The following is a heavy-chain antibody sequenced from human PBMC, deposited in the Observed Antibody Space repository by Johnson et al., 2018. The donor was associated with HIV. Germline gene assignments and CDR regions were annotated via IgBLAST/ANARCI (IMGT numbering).Heavy chain of an antibody. CDR3: TTECDCDAFDI. CDR1: GFTFSNAW. D-gene: IGHD2-21*02. CDR2: INSKTDGGTT. J-gene: IGHJ3*02. V-gene: IGHV3-15*01. Sequence: VQLVESGGGLVKPGGSLRLSCAASGFTFSNAWMSWVRQAPGKGLEWVGRINSKTDGGTTDYAAPGKGRFTISRDDSKNTLYLQMNSLKTEDTAVYYCTTECDCDAFDIWGQGTMVTVSS.